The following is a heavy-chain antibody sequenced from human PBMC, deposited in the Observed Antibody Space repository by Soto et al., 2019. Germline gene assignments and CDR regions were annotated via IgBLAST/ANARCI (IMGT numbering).Heavy chain of an antibody. Sequence: EVQLVESGGGLVQPGGSLRLSCAASGFTVSGNYMNWVRQAPGKGLEWVSVIYSAGNTFYADSVKGRFTISRDNSRDTLYLQMNSLRAEDTAVYYCAGGPHQYSSGWYFAHWGQGTLVTVSS. D-gene: IGHD6-19*01. CDR1: GFTVSGNY. CDR2: IYSAGNT. CDR3: AGGPHQYSSGWYFAH. J-gene: IGHJ4*02. V-gene: IGHV3-66*01.